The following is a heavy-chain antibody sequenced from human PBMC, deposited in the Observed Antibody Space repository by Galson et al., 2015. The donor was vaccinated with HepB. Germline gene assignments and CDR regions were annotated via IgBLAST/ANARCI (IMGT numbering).Heavy chain of an antibody. J-gene: IGHJ4*02. D-gene: IGHD2-15*01. CDR3: ARAICSGGSCYSALDY. CDR2: ISSGSSAI. CDR1: GFTFSSYG. V-gene: IGHV3-48*02. Sequence: SLRLSCAASGFTFSSYGMYWVRQAPGKGLEWISYISSGSSAIHYADTVKGRFTISRDNGKNSLYLQMTSLRDEDTAVYYCARAICSGGSCYSALDYWGQGTLVTVSS.